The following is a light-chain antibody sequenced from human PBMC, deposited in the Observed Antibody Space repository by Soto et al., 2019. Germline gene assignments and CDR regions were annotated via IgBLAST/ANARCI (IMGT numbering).Light chain of an antibody. CDR2: KAS. CDR1: RGISIW. Sequence: DIQRTKLPSTCSSSVGEGVTITCRASRGISIWLAWYQHKAGKAPNLLIYKASSLEIGVPSRFSGSGSGTEFTLTISSLQPDDFATYYCQQYNRYWTFAQGTKVEIK. J-gene: IGKJ1*01. V-gene: IGKV1-5*03. CDR3: QQYNRYWT.